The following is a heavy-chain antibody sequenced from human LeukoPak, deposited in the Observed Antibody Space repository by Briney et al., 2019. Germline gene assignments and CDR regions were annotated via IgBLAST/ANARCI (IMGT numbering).Heavy chain of an antibody. J-gene: IGHJ6*03. Sequence: ASVKVSCKASGYTFTSYDINWVRQATGQGLEWMGWMNPNSGNTGYAQKFQGRVTITRNTSISTAYMELSSLRSEDTAVYYCARGRARVAPRPYYYYYMDVWGKGTTVTVSS. CDR2: MNPNSGNT. D-gene: IGHD3-3*01. V-gene: IGHV1-8*03. CDR3: ARGRARVAPRPYYYYYMDV. CDR1: GYTFTSYD.